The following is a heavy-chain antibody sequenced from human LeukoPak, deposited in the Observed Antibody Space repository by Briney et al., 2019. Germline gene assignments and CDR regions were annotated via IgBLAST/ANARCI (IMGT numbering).Heavy chain of an antibody. V-gene: IGHV4-61*02. CDR1: GGSISSGSYY. CDR3: ARVMHRPGDDAFDI. Sequence: PSQTLSLTCTVSGGSISSGSYYWSWIRQPAGTGLEWIGRIYTSGSTNYNPSLKSRVTISVDTSKNQFSLKLSSVTAADTAVYYCARVMHRPGDDAFDIWGQGTMVTVSS. D-gene: IGHD7-27*01. J-gene: IGHJ3*02. CDR2: IYTSGST.